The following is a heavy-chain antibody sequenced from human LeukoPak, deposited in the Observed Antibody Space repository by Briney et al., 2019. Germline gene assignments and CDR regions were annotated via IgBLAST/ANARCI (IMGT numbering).Heavy chain of an antibody. D-gene: IGHD2-21*01. CDR3: AKAPVPSCRGAYCYPFNS. J-gene: IGHJ4*02. CDR2: TSGSDAGT. V-gene: IGHV3-23*01. CDR1: GFTLSTYA. Sequence: GGSLRLSCAASGFTLSTYAMSWVRQPPGKGLEWVAATSGSDAGTYHADSVRGRFTISRDNSKNTLYLHMNALRAEAAADLFCAKAPVPSCRGAYCYPFNSWGQGTRVTVSS.